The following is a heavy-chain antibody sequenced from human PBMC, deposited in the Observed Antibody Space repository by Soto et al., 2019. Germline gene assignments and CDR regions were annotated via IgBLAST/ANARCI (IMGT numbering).Heavy chain of an antibody. CDR1: GFTFSSYAMH. J-gene: IGHJ4*02. D-gene: IGHD5-12*01. CDR3: ARARGYSGYAFIDY. V-gene: IGHV4-31*02. Sequence: QVQLVESGGGVVQPGRSLRLSCAASGFTFSSYAMHWVRQHPGKGLEWIGYIYYSGSTYYNPSLKSRVTISVDTSKNQFSLKLSSVTAADTAVYYCARARGYSGYAFIDYWGQGTLVTVSS. CDR2: IYYSGST.